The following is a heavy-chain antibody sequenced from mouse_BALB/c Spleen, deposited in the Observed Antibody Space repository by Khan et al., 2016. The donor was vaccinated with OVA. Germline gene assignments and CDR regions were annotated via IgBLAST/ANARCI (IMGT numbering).Heavy chain of an antibody. CDR3: ARPFYYYDALDC. Sequence: EVQLQESGAEPVKPGASVKLSCTTSGFNIKDTYIHWIMQRPEQGLEWIGRIDPANGNTQYDPKFQHKATMTADTSSNTAYLRLSSLASEDTAVYYCARPFYYYDALDCGGRGTSVTVSS. CDR1: GFNIKDTY. D-gene: IGHD1-1*01. V-gene: IGHV14-3*02. J-gene: IGHJ4*01. CDR2: IDPANGNT.